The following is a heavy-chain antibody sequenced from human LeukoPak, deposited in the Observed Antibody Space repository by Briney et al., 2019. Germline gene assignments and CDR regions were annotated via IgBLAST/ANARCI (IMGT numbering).Heavy chain of an antibody. CDR1: GGSISRGAYY. V-gene: IGHV4-39*01. J-gene: IGHJ4*02. CDR3: ARQVRYRDYFDY. D-gene: IGHD1-14*01. CDR2: IYYSGST. Sequence: SQTLSLTCTVSGGSISRGAYYWSWIRQHPGKGLEWIGSIYYSGSTYYNPSLKSRVTISVDTSKNQFSLKLSSVTAADTAVYYCARQVRYRDYFDYWGQGTLVTVSS.